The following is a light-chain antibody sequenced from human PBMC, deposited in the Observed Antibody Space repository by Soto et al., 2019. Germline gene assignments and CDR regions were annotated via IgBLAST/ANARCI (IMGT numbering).Light chain of an antibody. CDR2: AAS. CDR1: QRVSIH. V-gene: IGKV3-15*01. CDR3: HKYNNWPWT. J-gene: IGKJ1*01. Sequence: ETVMTQSPVTLSVSPGDTATLSCRASQRVSIHLAWHQQKPGHAPRLLIYAASTSVTGNPVRFSGNGSETEFTLTIRSMQSEDFALYNCHKYNNWPWTFGQGTKVEIK.